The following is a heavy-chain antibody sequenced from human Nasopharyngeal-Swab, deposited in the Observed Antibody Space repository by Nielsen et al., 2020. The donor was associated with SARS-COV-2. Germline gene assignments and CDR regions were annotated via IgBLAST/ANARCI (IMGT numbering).Heavy chain of an antibody. CDR1: GDTFSSHS. CDR3: AREGDTAMVTNYFDS. V-gene: IGHV1-69*10. CDR2: IIPIFAIA. D-gene: IGHD5-18*01. Sequence: SVKVSCKASGDTFSSHSISWVRQAPGQGLEWMGVIIPIFAIANYAQKFQGRVTITADKSTNTAYMELSSLRSEDTAVYYCAREGDTAMVTNYFDSWGQGTLVTVSS. J-gene: IGHJ4*02.